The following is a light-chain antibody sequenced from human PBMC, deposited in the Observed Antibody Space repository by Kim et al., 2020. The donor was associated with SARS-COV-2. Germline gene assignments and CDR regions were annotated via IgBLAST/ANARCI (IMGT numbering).Light chain of an antibody. Sequence: NFMLTQPHSVSESPGKTVTISCTRSSGSIASTNVQWYQQRPGTSPTAVIFENNQRPSGVPDRFSGSIDGSSNSASLTISGLKTEDEADYYCQSFDSNRQVFGGGTQLTVL. J-gene: IGLJ3*02. CDR2: ENN. CDR1: SGSIASTN. CDR3: QSFDSNRQV. V-gene: IGLV6-57*01.